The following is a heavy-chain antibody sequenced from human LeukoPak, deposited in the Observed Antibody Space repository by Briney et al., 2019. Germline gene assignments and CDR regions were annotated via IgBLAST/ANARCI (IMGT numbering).Heavy chain of an antibody. CDR3: TTDSRVDY. CDR2: IKSETDGGTT. J-gene: IGHJ4*02. CDR1: GFTFSNAW. V-gene: IGHV3-15*07. Sequence: PGGSLRLSCAASGFTFSNAWMNWVRQAPGKGLEWVGRIKSETDGGTTDYAAPVKGRFTISRDDSENTLYLQMNSLKTEDTAVYYCTTDSRVDYWGQGTLVTVSS.